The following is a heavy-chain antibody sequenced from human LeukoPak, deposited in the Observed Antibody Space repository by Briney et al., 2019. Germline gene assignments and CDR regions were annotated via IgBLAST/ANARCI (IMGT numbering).Heavy chain of an antibody. J-gene: IGHJ6*02. Sequence: SETLSLTCAVSGGSISSNSYYWGWVRQSPGKGLEWIGAIYYSGNTYYSPSLKSQVTISADTSKNQFSLNLSAVTAADAATYYCARHVATNYYYNYYGLDVWGQGTTVTVSS. CDR1: GGSISSNSYY. V-gene: IGHV4-39*01. CDR3: ARHVATNYYYNYYGLDV. CDR2: IYYSGNT.